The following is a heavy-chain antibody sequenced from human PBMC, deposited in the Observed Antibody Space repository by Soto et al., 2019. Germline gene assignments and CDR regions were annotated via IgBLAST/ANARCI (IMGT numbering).Heavy chain of an antibody. CDR1: GGSISSYY. J-gene: IGHJ3*02. CDR2: IYYSGST. D-gene: IGHD6-6*01. V-gene: IGHV4-59*08. CDR3: ASLSSSSGAFDI. Sequence: SETLSLTCTVSGGSISSYYWSWIRQPPGKGLEWIGYIYYSGSTNYNPSLKSRVTISVDTSKNQFSLKLSSVTAADTAVYYCASLSSSSGAFDIWGQGTMVTVSS.